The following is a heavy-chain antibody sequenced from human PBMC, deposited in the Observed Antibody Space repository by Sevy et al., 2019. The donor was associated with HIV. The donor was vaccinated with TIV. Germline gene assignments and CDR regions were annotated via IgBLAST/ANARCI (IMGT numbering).Heavy chain of an antibody. CDR2: ISAYNGNT. V-gene: IGHV1-18*01. J-gene: IGHJ6*02. D-gene: IGHD4-17*01. CDR3: ARDGGLGDYGSDYYYGMDV. CDR1: GYTFTSYG. Sequence: ASVKVSCKASGYTFTSYGISWVRQAPGQGLEWMGWISAYNGNTNYAQKLQGRVTMTTDTSTSTAYMELRSLRSDDTVVYYCARDGGLGDYGSDYYYGMDVWGHGTTVTVSS.